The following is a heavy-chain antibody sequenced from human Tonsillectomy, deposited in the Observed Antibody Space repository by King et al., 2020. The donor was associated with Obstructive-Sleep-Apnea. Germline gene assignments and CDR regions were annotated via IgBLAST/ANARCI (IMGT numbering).Heavy chain of an antibody. CDR3: ARDKGRNYYYGMDV. CDR1: GFTFSSYW. Sequence: QLVQSGGGLVQPGGSLRLSCAASGFTFSSYWMSWVRQAPGKGLEWVANIKQDGSEKYYVDSVKGRFTISRDNAKNSLYLQMNSLRAEDTAVYYCARDKGRNYYYGMDVWGQGTTVTVSS. J-gene: IGHJ6*02. V-gene: IGHV3-7*03. CDR2: IKQDGSEK.